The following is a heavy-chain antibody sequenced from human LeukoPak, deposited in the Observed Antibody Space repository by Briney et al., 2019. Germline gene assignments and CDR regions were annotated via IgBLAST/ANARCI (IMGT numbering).Heavy chain of an antibody. Sequence: GGSLRLSCVTSGFPLSTYGMHWVRQAPGKGLEWVAVISYDGSNKYYADSVKGRFTISRDNSKNTLYLQMNSLRAEDTAVYYCAKDLDWNYYFDYWGQGTLVTVSS. J-gene: IGHJ4*02. CDR1: GFPLSTYG. V-gene: IGHV3-30*18. CDR3: AKDLDWNYYFDY. D-gene: IGHD1-7*01. CDR2: ISYDGSNK.